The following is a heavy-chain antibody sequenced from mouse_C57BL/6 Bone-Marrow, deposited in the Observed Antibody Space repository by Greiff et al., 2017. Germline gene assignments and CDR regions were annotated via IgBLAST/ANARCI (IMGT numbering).Heavy chain of an antibody. CDR3: ARRTTVVSWYFDV. CDR1: GFTFSSYG. D-gene: IGHD1-1*01. Sequence: EVKLVESGGDLVKPGGSLKLSCAASGFTFSSYGMSWVRQTPDKRLEWVATISSGGSYTYYPDSVKGRFTISRDNAKNTLYLQMSSLKSEDTAMYYCARRTTVVSWYFDVWGTGTTVTVSS. V-gene: IGHV5-6*02. J-gene: IGHJ1*03. CDR2: ISSGGSYT.